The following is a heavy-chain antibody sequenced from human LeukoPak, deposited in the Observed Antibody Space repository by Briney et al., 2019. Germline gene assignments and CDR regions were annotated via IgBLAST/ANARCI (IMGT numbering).Heavy chain of an antibody. CDR2: IYTSGST. CDR1: GGSISSYY. J-gene: IGHJ4*02. V-gene: IGHV4-4*07. CDR3: ARSERVAVAGTAPFDY. D-gene: IGHD6-19*01. Sequence: PSETLSLTCTVSGGSISSYYWSWIRQPAGKGLEWIGRIYTSGSTNYNPSLKSRVTMSVDTSKNQFSLELSSVTAADTAVYYCARSERVAVAGTAPFDYWGQGTLVTVSS.